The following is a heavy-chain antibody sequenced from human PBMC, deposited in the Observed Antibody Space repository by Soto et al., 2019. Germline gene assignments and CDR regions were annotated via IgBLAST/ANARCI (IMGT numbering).Heavy chain of an antibody. CDR3: ARERGVWELPDYYYYYGMDV. J-gene: IGHJ6*02. D-gene: IGHD1-26*01. V-gene: IGHV3-33*01. CDR2: IWYDGSNK. Sequence: PGGSLRLSCAASGFTFSSYGMHWVRQAPGKGLEWVAVIWYDGSNKYYADSVKGRFTISRDNSKNTLYLQMNSLRAEDTAVYYCARERGVWELPDYYYYYGMDVWGQGTTVTVSS. CDR1: GFTFSSYG.